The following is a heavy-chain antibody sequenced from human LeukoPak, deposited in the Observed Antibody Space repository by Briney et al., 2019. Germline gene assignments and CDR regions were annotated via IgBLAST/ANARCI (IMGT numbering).Heavy chain of an antibody. CDR1: GFTFSSYG. CDR3: ASGNYGGAFDI. CDR2: ISYDGSNK. V-gene: IGHV3-30*03. Sequence: PGGSLRLSCAASGFTFSSYGMHWVRQAPGKGLEWVAVISYDGSNKYYADSVKGRFTISRDNSKNTLYLQMNSLRAEDTAVYYCASGNYGGAFDIWGQGTMVTASS. J-gene: IGHJ3*02. D-gene: IGHD3-10*01.